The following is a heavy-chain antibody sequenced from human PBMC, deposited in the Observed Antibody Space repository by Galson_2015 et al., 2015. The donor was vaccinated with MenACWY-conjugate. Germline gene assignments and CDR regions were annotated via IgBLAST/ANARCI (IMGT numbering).Heavy chain of an antibody. V-gene: IGHV3-53*01. D-gene: IGHD2-21*01. CDR1: GFSVTSHF. J-gene: IGHJ4*02. CDR3: AKIVRHPVGPYFDS. Sequence: SLRLSCAASGFSVTSHFMGWVRQAPGKGLEWVALLYDDDTSRYADSVKGRFTISRDTLRNSLSLQMHGLRAEDTAMYFCAKIVRHPVGPYFDSWGQGTLVLVSS. CDR2: LYDDDTS.